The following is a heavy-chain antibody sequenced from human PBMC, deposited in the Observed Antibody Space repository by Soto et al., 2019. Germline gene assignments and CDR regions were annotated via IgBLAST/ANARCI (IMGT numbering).Heavy chain of an antibody. D-gene: IGHD3-22*01. Sequence: PSETLSLTCSVSGDFISNTTYYWAWVRQAPGKGLEWVGSIYFSGSGTSHYNPSLKSRVTISVDTSKNQFSLKLTSVTAAHTAVYYCASPRHSFGTSGYYPFDYCGQGTLVTVSS. CDR3: ASPRHSFGTSGYYPFDY. V-gene: IGHV4-39*01. CDR1: GDFISNTTYY. J-gene: IGHJ4*02. CDR2: IYFSGSGTS.